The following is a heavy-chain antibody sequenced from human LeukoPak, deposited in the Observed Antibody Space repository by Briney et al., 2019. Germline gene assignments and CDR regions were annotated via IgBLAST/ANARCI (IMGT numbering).Heavy chain of an antibody. D-gene: IGHD6-19*01. Sequence: GGSLRLSCAASGFTFSSYGMHWVRQAPGKGLEWVAVISYDGSIKYYADSVKGRFTISRDNSKNTLYLQMNSLIAEDTAVYYCAKDQAPYSSGWTDYWGQGTLVTVSS. CDR1: GFTFSSYG. CDR2: ISYDGSIK. CDR3: AKDQAPYSSGWTDY. V-gene: IGHV3-30*18. J-gene: IGHJ4*02.